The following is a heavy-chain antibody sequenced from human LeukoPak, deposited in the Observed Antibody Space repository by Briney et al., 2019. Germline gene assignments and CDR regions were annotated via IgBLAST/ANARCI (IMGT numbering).Heavy chain of an antibody. D-gene: IGHD2-2*01. CDR1: GFTFSSYG. Sequence: PGGSLRLSCAASGFTFSSYGMHWVRQAPGKGLEWVAFIRYDGSNKYYADSVKGRFTISRDNSKNTLYLQMNSLRAEDTAVYYCAKDVARCSSTSCGPWGQGTLVTVSS. J-gene: IGHJ5*02. CDR2: IRYDGSNK. V-gene: IGHV3-30*02. CDR3: AKDVARCSSTSCGP.